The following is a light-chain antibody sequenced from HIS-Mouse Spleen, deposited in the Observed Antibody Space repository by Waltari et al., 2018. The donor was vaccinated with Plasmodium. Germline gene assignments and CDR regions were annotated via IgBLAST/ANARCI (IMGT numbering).Light chain of an antibody. Sequence: SYELTQPSSVSVSPGQTARITCSGDVLAKKYARWFQQKPGQAPVLVIYKGSERPSGIPERFSGSSSGTTVTFTISGAQVEDEADYYCYSAADNNLVFGGGTKLTVL. J-gene: IGLJ3*02. CDR2: KGS. V-gene: IGLV3-27*01. CDR1: VLAKKY. CDR3: YSAADNNLV.